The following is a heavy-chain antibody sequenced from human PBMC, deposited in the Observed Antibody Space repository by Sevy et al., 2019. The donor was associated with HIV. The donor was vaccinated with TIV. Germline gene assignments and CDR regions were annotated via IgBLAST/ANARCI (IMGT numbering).Heavy chain of an antibody. V-gene: IGHV3-23*01. D-gene: IGHD5-12*01. CDR2: ISGSGIST. J-gene: IGHJ4*02. CDR1: GFTFSSYA. CDR3: AKGIGYSGYETDY. Sequence: GGSLRLSCAASGFTFSSYAMSWVRQAPGKGLEWVSAISGSGISTYYEDSVKGRFTISRDNSKNTLYLQMNNLRAEDTPVFYCAKGIGYSGYETDYWGQGTLVTVSS.